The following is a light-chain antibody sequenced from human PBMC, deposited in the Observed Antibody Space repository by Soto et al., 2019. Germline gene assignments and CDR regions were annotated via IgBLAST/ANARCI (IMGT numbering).Light chain of an antibody. J-gene: IGLJ3*02. CDR2: DVS. CDR3: GSYTPRATVV. CDR1: SSNVGGHHY. V-gene: IGLV2-14*03. Sequence: QSALTQPASVSGSPGQTITISPTGPSSNVGGHHYVSWYQHHPGKAPKLMIYDVSNRPSGVSNRFSGAKSGNTASLTISGVQAEDEASYYCGSYTPRATVVFGGGTKVTVL.